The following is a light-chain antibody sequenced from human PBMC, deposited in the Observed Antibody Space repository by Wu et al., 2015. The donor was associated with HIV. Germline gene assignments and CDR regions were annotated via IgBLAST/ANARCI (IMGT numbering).Light chain of an antibody. Sequence: DIQMTQSPSSLSASVGDRVTITCRASQSISNYLNWYQQKPGKAPKLLIYAASTLQSGAPSRFSGSGSGTHFTLTINNLQPDDFALYYCQQSYSLPSISFGPGTKVETK. V-gene: IGKV1-39*01. CDR2: AAS. J-gene: IGKJ3*01. CDR3: QQSYSLPSIS. CDR1: QSISNY.